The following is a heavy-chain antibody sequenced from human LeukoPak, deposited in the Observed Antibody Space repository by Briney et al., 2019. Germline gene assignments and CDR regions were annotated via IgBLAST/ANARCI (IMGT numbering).Heavy chain of an antibody. CDR3: ARTQGWGTVRTGYYYGMDV. D-gene: IGHD4-11*01. CDR1: GGSVSNTNYY. V-gene: IGHV4-61*05. CDR2: IYYSET. Sequence: SETLSLTCTVSGGSVSNTNYYWAWIRQPPGKGLEWIGYIYYSETYYNPSLKSRVTISLDTSKNQFSLNLRFVTAADTAVYFCARTQGWGTVRTGYYYGMDVWGQGTTVTVSS. J-gene: IGHJ6*02.